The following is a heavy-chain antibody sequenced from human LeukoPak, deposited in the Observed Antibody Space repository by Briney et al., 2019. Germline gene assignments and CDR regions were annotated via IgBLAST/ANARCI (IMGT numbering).Heavy chain of an antibody. V-gene: IGHV3-48*01. CDR2: ISSSSSNI. Sequence: GGSLRLSRAASGFTFISYSISCVRQAPGKGWEWVSYISSSSSNIYYTHSVKGRFTISRDNAKNSLYMKMNSLRAEETAVYYCARGSNMAEANDCWGQGTLVTVSS. CDR3: ARGSNMAEANDC. J-gene: IGHJ4*02. CDR1: GFTFISYS. D-gene: IGHD6-13*01.